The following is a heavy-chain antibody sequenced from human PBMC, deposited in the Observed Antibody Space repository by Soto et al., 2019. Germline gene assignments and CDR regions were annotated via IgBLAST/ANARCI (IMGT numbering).Heavy chain of an antibody. Sequence: SVKVSCKASGGTFSSYTISWVRQAPGQGLEWMGRIIPILGIANYAQKLQGRVTMTTDTSTSTAYMELRSLRSDDTAVYYCARDPLWFGEPFDYWGQGTLVTVSS. CDR1: GGTFSSYT. CDR2: IIPILGIA. D-gene: IGHD3-10*01. CDR3: ARDPLWFGEPFDY. J-gene: IGHJ4*02. V-gene: IGHV1-69*04.